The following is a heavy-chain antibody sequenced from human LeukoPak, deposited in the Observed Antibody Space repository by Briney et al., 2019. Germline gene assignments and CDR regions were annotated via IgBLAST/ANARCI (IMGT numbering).Heavy chain of an antibody. CDR1: GFTFSGSA. CDR2: LTANGGGT. V-gene: IGHV3-23*01. J-gene: IGHJ4*02. Sequence: PGGPLRLSCVASGFTFSGSAMSWVRQAPGKGLEWVSALTANGGGTYYADSVKGRFTISRDNSKNTMYLQMNSLRVEDTALYYCAKDPMLRGATYDQWGQGTLVTVSS. CDR3: AKDPMLRGATYDQ. D-gene: IGHD3-10*01.